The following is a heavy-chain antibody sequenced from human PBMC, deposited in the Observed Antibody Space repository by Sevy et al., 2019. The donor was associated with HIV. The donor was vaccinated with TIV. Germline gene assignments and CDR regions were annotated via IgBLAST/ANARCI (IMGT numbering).Heavy chain of an antibody. CDR1: GFTFSRYW. Sequence: GGSLRLSCAASGFTFSRYWMSWVRQAPGKGLEWVANIKQDGSEKYYVDSVKGRFTISRDNAKNSLYLQMNSLRAEDTAVYYCARLKDDSSGYTFGYWGQGTLVTDSS. J-gene: IGHJ4*02. V-gene: IGHV3-7*03. CDR3: ARLKDDSSGYTFGY. D-gene: IGHD3-22*01. CDR2: IKQDGSEK.